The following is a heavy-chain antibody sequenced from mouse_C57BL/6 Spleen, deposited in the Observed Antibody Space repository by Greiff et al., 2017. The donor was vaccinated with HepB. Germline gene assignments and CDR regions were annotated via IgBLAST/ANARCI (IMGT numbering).Heavy chain of an antibody. CDR2: ISSGSSTI. Sequence: DVKLVESGGGLVKPGGSLKLSCAASGFTFSDYGMHWVRQAPEKGLEWVAYISSGSSTIYYADTVKGRFTISRDNAKNTLFLQMTSLRSEDTAMYYCAREVVATGYFDVWGTGTTVTVSS. V-gene: IGHV5-17*01. CDR3: AREVVATGYFDV. D-gene: IGHD1-1*01. J-gene: IGHJ1*03. CDR1: GFTFSDYG.